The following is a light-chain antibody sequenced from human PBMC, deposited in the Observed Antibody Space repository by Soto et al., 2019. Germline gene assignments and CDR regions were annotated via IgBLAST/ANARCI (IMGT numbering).Light chain of an antibody. J-gene: IGLJ2*01. CDR2: EVS. Sequence: QSAVTQPASVSGSPGQSITISCTGTSSDVGSYNLVSWYQQHPGKAPKLMIYEVSKRPSGVSNRFSGSKSGNTASLTISGLQAEDEADYYCCSYAGSSTLNVVFGGGTKLTVL. CDR3: CSYAGSSTLNVV. CDR1: SSDVGSYNL. V-gene: IGLV2-23*02.